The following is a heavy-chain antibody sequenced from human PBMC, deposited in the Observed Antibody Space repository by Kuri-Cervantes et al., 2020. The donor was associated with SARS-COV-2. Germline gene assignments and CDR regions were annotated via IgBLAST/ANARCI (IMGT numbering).Heavy chain of an antibody. D-gene: IGHD6-19*01. CDR2: ISYDGSNK. Sequence: GGSLRLSCAASGFTFSSYGMHWVRQAPGKGLEWVAVISYDGSNKYYADSVKGRFTISRDNSKNTLYLQMNSLRAEDTAVYYRARNEVTQWLVRYWGQGTLVTVSS. J-gene: IGHJ4*02. V-gene: IGHV3-30*03. CDR1: GFTFSSYG. CDR3: ARNEVTQWLVRY.